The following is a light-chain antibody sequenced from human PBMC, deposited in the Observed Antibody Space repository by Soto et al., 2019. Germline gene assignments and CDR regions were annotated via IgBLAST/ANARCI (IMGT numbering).Light chain of an antibody. V-gene: IGKV3-15*01. J-gene: IGKJ1*01. CDR2: GAS. Sequence: EIVMTQSPATLSASPGERATLSCRASQSVSSNLAWYQQKAGQAPRLLIFGASTRATGIPARFSGSGSGTEFTLTISSLQSEDFAVYYCQQYNNWPPWTVGQGTKVDIK. CDR1: QSVSSN. CDR3: QQYNNWPPWT.